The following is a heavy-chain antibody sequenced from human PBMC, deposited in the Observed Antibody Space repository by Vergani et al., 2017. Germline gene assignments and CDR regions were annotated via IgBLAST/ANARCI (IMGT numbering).Heavy chain of an antibody. CDR1: GLPVSGFAFNTYA. Sequence: RLVQSGGGLAHPGGSLRLSCAASGLPVSGFAFNTYAMIWVRQAPGKGLEWVSGISATGDENTDYADSVKGRFTISRDNSKNMLYLQMNSLRAEDTAVYYCARLSYDTTPYLQGGYDSWGQGTLVSVSS. V-gene: IGHV3-23*04. CDR3: ARLSYDTTPYLQGGYDS. J-gene: IGHJ4*02. D-gene: IGHD3-22*01. CDR2: ISATGDENT.